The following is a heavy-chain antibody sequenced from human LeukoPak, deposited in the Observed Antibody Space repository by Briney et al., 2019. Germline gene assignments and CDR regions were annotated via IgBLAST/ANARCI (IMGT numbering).Heavy chain of an antibody. CDR2: ISSSGGST. J-gene: IGHJ5*02. D-gene: IGHD6-6*01. CDR3: AKGGSSSGVDR. Sequence: GGSLRPSCAASGFTFSIYAMHWVRQAPGKGLEYVSVISSSGGSTYYANSVKGRFTISRDNSKNTVYLQMGSLRVEDMAVYYCAKGGSSSGVDRWGQGTQVTVSS. CDR1: GFTFSIYA. V-gene: IGHV3-64*01.